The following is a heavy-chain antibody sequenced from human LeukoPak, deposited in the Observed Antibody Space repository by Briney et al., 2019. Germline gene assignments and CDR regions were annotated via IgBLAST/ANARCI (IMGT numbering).Heavy chain of an antibody. D-gene: IGHD1-14*01. J-gene: IGHJ3*01. CDR2: INPSGGST. CDR1: GYTFTSYY. CDR3: ARGIGKGITGTGGHLNY. Sequence: ASVKVSCKASGYTFTSYYMHWVRQAPGQGLEWMGIINPSGGSTSYAQKFQGRVTMTRDTSTSTVYMELSSLRSEDTAVYYCARGIGKGITGTGGHLNYWGQGQWSPSLQ. V-gene: IGHV1-46*01.